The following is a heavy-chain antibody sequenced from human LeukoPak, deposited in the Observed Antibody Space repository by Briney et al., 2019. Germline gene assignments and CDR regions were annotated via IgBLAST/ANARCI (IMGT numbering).Heavy chain of an antibody. CDR1: GLTFSDYS. V-gene: IGHV3-21*01. D-gene: IGHD3-10*01. J-gene: IGHJ5*01. CDR2: IHPTSTSI. CDR3: VRLRRNSDRSYYYYYYDS. Sequence: SGGSLRLSCVASGLTFSDYSTNWVRRAPGKWLEWDSSIHPTSTSIYYADAVRGRFTISRDNAKSSLYLEMDSLRAEDTAVYYCVRLRRNSDRSYYYYYYDSWGQGILVTVSS.